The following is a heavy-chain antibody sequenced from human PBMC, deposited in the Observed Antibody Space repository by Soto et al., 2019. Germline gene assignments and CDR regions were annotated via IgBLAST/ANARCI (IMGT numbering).Heavy chain of an antibody. CDR3: ARTDPIYASGGSCYANWFDP. CDR1: GYSISSSNW. Sequence: SETLSLTCAVSGYSISSSNWWGWIRQPPGKGLEWIGYIYYSGSTYYNPSLKSRVTMSVDTSKNQFSLKLSSVTAVDTAVYYSARTDPIYASGGSCYANWFDPWGHGKLVNVS. D-gene: IGHD2-15*01. V-gene: IGHV4-28*01. CDR2: IYYSGST. J-gene: IGHJ5*02.